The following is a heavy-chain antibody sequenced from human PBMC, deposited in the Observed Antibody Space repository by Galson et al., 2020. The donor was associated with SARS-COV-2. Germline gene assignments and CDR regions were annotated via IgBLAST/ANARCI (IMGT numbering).Heavy chain of an antibody. V-gene: IGHV4-59*01. CDR3: ARCPRPESCRGGSCCPYFDS. CDR2: IYSNGKT. D-gene: IGHD2-15*01. Sequence: ASETLSLTCTVSGGSISSYYWSWIRQPPGKGLEWIGYIYSNGKTNYNSSPESRVTISADASKNHFSLSLSSVTAADTAIYYCARCPRPESCRGGSCCPYFDSWGQGIQVTVSS. CDR1: GGSISSYY. J-gene: IGHJ4*02.